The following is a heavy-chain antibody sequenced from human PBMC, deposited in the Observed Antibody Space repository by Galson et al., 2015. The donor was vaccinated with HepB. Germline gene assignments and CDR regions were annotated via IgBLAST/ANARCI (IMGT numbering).Heavy chain of an antibody. CDR3: ARGDGWELLAHWFDP. V-gene: IGHV4-61*01. CDR2: IYYSGST. D-gene: IGHD1-26*01. Sequence: SETLSLTCTVSGGSVSSGSYYWSWIRQPPGKGLEWIGYIYYSGSTNYNPSLKSRVTISVDTSKNQFSLKLSSVTAADTAVYYCARGDGWELLAHWFDPWGQGTLVTVSS. CDR1: GGSVSSGSYY. J-gene: IGHJ5*02.